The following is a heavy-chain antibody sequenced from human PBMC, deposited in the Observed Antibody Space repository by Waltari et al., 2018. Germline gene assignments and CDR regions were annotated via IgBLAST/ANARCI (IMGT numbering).Heavy chain of an antibody. CDR1: GFSFEDYA. CDR3: AKDLYSGSDNRIFDF. V-gene: IGHV3-9*01. Sequence: EVQLVESGGGLVQPGRSLRLSCAASGFSFEDYAVHWVRQAPGKGLEWVSGINWDSSDTAYADSGKGRFTISRDNAKNSLYLQMNSLRTEDTAFYYCAKDLYSGSDNRIFDFWGQGTLVTVSS. J-gene: IGHJ4*02. CDR2: INWDSSDT. D-gene: IGHD1-26*01.